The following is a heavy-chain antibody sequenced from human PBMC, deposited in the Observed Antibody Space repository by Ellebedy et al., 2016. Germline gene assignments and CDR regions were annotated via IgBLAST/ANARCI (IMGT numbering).Heavy chain of an antibody. V-gene: IGHV4-59*08. CDR1: GGSISSYY. CDR2: IHYSGTI. Sequence: SETLSLXXTVSGGSISSYYWSWIRQPAGKGLQWIGNIHYSGTINNNPSLKSRVTISIDRSKKQFSLRLISVTAADTAVYYCATFFRNFYDSSGSFDYWGQGILVTVSS. J-gene: IGHJ4*02. CDR3: ATFFRNFYDSSGSFDY. D-gene: IGHD3-22*01.